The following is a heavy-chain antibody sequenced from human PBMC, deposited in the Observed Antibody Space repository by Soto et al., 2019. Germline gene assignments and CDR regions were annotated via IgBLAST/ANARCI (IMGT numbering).Heavy chain of an antibody. J-gene: IGHJ6*03. CDR3: ARESGGATATLDYYYCYRDV. V-gene: IGHV1-2*02. CDR1: GDSFSAYY. Sequence: QVQLVQSGAEVKKPGASVKVSCKTSGDSFSAYYLHWVRQAPGPGLEWLGWINPNGGATKYAQKFRGRVAMTRDTSIRTADQELTSLRSDDTAIYYWARESGGATATLDYYYCYRDVWGKGTTVTVSS. D-gene: IGHD5-12*01. CDR2: INPNGGAT.